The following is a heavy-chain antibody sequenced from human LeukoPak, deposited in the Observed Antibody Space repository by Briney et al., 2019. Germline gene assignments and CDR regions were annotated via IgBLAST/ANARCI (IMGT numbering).Heavy chain of an antibody. J-gene: IGHJ3*02. V-gene: IGHV3-21*01. D-gene: IGHD6-13*01. CDR1: GFTFSSYS. CDR3: ARWGIAAAGTMWGPDAFDI. Sequence: GESLRLSCAASGFTFSSYSMNWVRQAPGKGLEWVSSISSSSSYIYYADSVKGRFTISRDNAKNSLYLQMNSLRAEDTAVYYCARWGIAAAGTMWGPDAFDIWGQGTMVTVSS. CDR2: ISSSSSYI.